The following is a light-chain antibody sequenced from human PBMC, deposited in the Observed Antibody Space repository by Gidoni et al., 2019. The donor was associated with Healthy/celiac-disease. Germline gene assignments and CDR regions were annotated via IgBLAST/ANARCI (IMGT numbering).Light chain of an antibody. V-gene: IGKV1-39*01. CDR3: QQGYSTPIT. J-gene: IGKJ5*01. Sequence: DIKMTQSPSSMSASVGDRVTITCRASQSISSYLNWYQQKPGKAPKLLIYAASSLQSGVPSSFIGSGSGTDFTLTISSLQPEDFATYYCQQGYSTPITFGQGTRLEIK. CDR2: AAS. CDR1: QSISSY.